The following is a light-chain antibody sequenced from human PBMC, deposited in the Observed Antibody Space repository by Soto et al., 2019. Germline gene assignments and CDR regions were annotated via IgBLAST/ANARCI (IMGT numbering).Light chain of an antibody. V-gene: IGKV1-39*01. J-gene: IGKJ5*01. Sequence: DIQMSQSPSSLSASVGDRVTITCRAAESISRHLNWYQQKPGRAPDLLTYAASTLQNGVPSRFTGSGSGTEFTLTITGLQLEDFATYYCQRDYSTLATFGQGTRLEI. CDR2: AAS. CDR3: QRDYSTLAT. CDR1: ESISRH.